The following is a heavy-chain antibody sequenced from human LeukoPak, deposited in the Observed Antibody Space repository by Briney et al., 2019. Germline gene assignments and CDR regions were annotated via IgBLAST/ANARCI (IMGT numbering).Heavy chain of an antibody. CDR2: INPSGGST. J-gene: IGHJ4*02. V-gene: IGHV1-46*01. D-gene: IGHD3-22*01. Sequence: ASVKVSCKASGYTFTSYYMHWVRQAPGQELESMGIINPSGGSTSYAQKFQGRVTMTRDTSTSTVYKELSSLRSEDTAVYYCARNYYDSSGYYSGLDYWGQGTLVTVSS. CDR1: GYTFTSYY. CDR3: ARNYYDSSGYYSGLDY.